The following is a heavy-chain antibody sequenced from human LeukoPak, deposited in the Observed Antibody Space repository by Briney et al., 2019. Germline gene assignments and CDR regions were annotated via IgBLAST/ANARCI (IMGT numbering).Heavy chain of an antibody. CDR3: ATSYYDFYYFDY. V-gene: IGHV3-7*03. J-gene: IGHJ4*02. CDR2: IKEDGSET. D-gene: IGHD3-3*01. Sequence: GGSLRLSCTASGFTFRSYWMSWVRQTPEKGLEWVAKIKEDGSETHYVDSVKGRYIISRDNAKNTLYLQMNSLRAEDTALYYCATSYYDFYYFDYWGQGTLVTVSS. CDR1: GFTFRSYW.